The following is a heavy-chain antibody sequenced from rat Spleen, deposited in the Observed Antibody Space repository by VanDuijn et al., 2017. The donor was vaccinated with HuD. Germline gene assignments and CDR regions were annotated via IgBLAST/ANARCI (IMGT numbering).Heavy chain of an antibody. Sequence: EVQLVESGGGLVQPGRSLKLSCAASGFTFSNYDMAWVRQAPTKGLEWVASISTSGGSTYYGDSVKGRFTISRDNAKSTLYLQMNSLRSEDTATYYCARHGLGSWYFDFWGPGTMVTVSS. D-gene: IGHD5-1*01. V-gene: IGHV5-25*01. CDR2: ISTSGGST. J-gene: IGHJ1*01. CDR1: GFTFSNYD. CDR3: ARHGLGSWYFDF.